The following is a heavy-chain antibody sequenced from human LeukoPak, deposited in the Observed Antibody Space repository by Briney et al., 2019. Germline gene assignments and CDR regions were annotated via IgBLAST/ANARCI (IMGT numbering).Heavy chain of an antibody. CDR1: GGTFSSYA. D-gene: IGHD5-18*01. CDR2: IIPIFGTA. V-gene: IGHV1-69*13. CDR3: ASLRPFADTDAPVDY. Sequence: SVKVSCTASGGTFSSYAISWVRQAPGQGLEWMGGIIPIFGTANYAQKFQGRVTITADESTSTAYMELSSLRSEDTAVYYCASLRPFADTDAPVDYWGQGTLVTVSS. J-gene: IGHJ4*02.